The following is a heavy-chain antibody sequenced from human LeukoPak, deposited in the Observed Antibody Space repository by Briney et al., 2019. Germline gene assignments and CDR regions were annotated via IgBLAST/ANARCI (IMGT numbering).Heavy chain of an antibody. Sequence: GGSLRLSCAASGFTFSSYWMHWVRQAPGKGLVWVPRINSDGSSTSYADSVKGRFTISRDNAKNTLYLQMNSLRAEDTAVYYCARVPGGNSYYYYMDVWGKGTTVTVSS. D-gene: IGHD2-15*01. J-gene: IGHJ6*03. CDR1: GFTFSSYW. V-gene: IGHV3-74*01. CDR3: ARVPGGNSYYYYMDV. CDR2: INSDGSST.